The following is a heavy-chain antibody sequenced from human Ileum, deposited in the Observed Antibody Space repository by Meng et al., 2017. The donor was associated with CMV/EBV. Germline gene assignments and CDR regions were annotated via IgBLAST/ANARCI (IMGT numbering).Heavy chain of an antibody. Sequence: QVQLQQWAAGLLKPSETLSLTCAVDGGSFSGYYWSWISQPPGKGLEWIGEINHSGSTNYNPSLKSRVTISVDTSKNQFFLKLSSVTAADTAVYHCARGVAGGPFDYWGQGTLVTVSS. V-gene: IGHV4-34*01. CDR3: ARGVAGGPFDY. D-gene: IGHD2-15*01. CDR2: INHSGST. CDR1: GGSFSGYY. J-gene: IGHJ4*02.